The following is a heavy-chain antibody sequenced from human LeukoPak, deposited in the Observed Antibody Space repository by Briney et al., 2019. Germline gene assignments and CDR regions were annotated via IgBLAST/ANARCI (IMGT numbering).Heavy chain of an antibody. D-gene: IGHD6-13*01. J-gene: IGHJ4*02. CDR2: ISGSGDIT. V-gene: IGHV3-53*01. CDR1: GFTVSSNY. CDR3: ATSRGSWPDYFDY. Sequence: GGSLRLSCAASGFTVSSNYMSWVRQAPGKGLEWVSTISGSGDITYYADSVKGRFITSRDNSKNTLYVQMNSLRAEDTAVYYCATSRGSWPDYFDYWGQGTLVTVSS.